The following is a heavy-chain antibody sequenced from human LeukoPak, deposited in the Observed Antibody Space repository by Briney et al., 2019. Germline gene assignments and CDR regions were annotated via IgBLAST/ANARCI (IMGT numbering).Heavy chain of an antibody. V-gene: IGHV3-23*01. CDR1: GFTFRGYA. D-gene: IGHD2-2*01. CDR3: AEASCSSTSCPSDY. Sequence: QPGGSLRLSCAASGFTFRGYAMSWVRQAPGKGLERVSSVNGGGDSTYYADSVKGRFTISRDNSKSTLFLQMNSLRVEDTAVYFCAEASCSSTSCPSDYRGQGTLVTVSS. J-gene: IGHJ4*02. CDR2: VNGGGDST.